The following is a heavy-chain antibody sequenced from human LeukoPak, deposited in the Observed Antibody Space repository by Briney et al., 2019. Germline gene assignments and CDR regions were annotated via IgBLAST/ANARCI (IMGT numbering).Heavy chain of an antibody. CDR2: CYYGGIT. CDR1: GDSINTYGNY. CDR3: ARLPRDHDPLTGHFTGGWFDP. V-gene: IGHV4-39*01. Sequence: SETLSLTCSVSGDSINTYGNYWGWVRQPPGQGLEWIGSCYYGGITHYMPSLKGRVTISIDTSGNQFSLKLTSMTAADTAVYYCARLPRDHDPLTGHFTGGWFDPWGQGTLVTVSS. J-gene: IGHJ5*02. D-gene: IGHD3-9*01.